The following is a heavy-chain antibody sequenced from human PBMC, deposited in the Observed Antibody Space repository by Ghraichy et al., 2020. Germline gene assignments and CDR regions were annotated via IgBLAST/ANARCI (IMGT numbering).Heavy chain of an antibody. D-gene: IGHD3-22*01. V-gene: IGHV4-59*12. CDR1: GDSINNYY. J-gene: IGHJ5*02. Sequence: SETLSLTCTVSGDSINNYYWSWIRQSPGKGLEWIGYVYFSGITDYNPSLQSRITISVDRSKNQFSLTMRSVTAADTAVYYCAKSAGRDSTGYYPNWFDPWGQGTLVTVSS. CDR3: AKSAGRDSTGYYPNWFDP. CDR2: VYFSGIT.